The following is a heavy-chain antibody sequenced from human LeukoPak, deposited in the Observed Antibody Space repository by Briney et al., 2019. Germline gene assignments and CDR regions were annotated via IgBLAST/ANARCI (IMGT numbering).Heavy chain of an antibody. Sequence: PGGSLRLSCSATGFTARSNYMSWVRQAPGKGLEWVSVIYSGGSTYYADSVKGRFTISRDNSKNTLYLQMNSLRAEDTAVYYCARDYYYDSSGFDYWGQGTLVTVSS. D-gene: IGHD3-22*01. CDR3: ARDYYYDSSGFDY. V-gene: IGHV3-53*01. CDR1: GFTARSNY. CDR2: IYSGGST. J-gene: IGHJ4*02.